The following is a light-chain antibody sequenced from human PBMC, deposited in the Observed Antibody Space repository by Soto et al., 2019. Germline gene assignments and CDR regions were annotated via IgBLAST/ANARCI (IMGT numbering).Light chain of an antibody. CDR2: PAS. CDR1: QSIGYY. J-gene: IGKJ2*01. Sequence: DIQMTQSPSSLSASVGDRVTITCRASQSIGYYLTWYQQKVGEAPTLLVYPASTLQSGVPSRFSGSGSGTDFTLTITSLQPEDFATYFCQQSYSTPYTFGQGTKLEMK. V-gene: IGKV1-39*01. CDR3: QQSYSTPYT.